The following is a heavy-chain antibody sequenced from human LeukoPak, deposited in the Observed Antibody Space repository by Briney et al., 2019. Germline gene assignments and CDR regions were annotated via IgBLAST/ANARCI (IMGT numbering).Heavy chain of an antibody. CDR1: GFTFRYYG. CDR3: AELGITMIGGV. D-gene: IGHD3-10*02. V-gene: IGHV3-23*01. CDR2: ISGSGDRT. J-gene: IGHJ6*04. Sequence: GGSLRLSCAASGFTFRYYGINWVRQAPGKGLEWVSGISGSGDRTYYEDSVKGRFTISRDNSKNTLYLQMNSLRAEDTAVYYCAELGITMIGGVWGKGTTVTISS.